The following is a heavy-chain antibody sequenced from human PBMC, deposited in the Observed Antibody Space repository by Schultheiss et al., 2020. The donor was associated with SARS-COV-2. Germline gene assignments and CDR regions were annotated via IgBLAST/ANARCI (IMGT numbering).Heavy chain of an antibody. CDR3: ARDLNYDSSGYHGY. J-gene: IGHJ4*02. V-gene: IGHV4-59*12. D-gene: IGHD3-22*01. CDR1: GGSFSGYY. Sequence: SETLSLTCAVYGGSFSGYYWGWIRQPPGKGLEWIGYIYYSGSTNYNPSLKSRVTISVDTSKNQFSLKLSSVTAADTAVYYCARDLNYDSSGYHGYWGQGTLVTVSS. CDR2: IYYSGST.